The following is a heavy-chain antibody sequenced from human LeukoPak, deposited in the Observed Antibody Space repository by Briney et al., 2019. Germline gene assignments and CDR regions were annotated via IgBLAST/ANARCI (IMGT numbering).Heavy chain of an antibody. J-gene: IGHJ3*02. V-gene: IGHV4-34*01. Sequence: PSETLSLTCAVYGGSFSAYYWSWIRQPPGKGLEWIGEVNHSGSTNYNPSLKSRVTISVDTSKNQFSLRLSSVTAADTAVYYCARVPKLTYAFDIWGQGTMVTVSS. D-gene: IGHD1-26*01. CDR3: ARVPKLTYAFDI. CDR1: GGSFSAYY. CDR2: VNHSGST.